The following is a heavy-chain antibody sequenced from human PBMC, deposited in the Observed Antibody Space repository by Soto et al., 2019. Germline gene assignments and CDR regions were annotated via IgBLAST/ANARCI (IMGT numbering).Heavy chain of an antibody. CDR2: INHSGST. J-gene: IGHJ4*02. Sequence: SETLSLTCAVYGGAFSGYYRTWIRQPPGTGREWIGEINHSGSTNYNPSLKSRVTISVDTSKNQFSLKLTSVTAADTAVYYCARDKITGLFDSWGQGTLVTVSS. V-gene: IGHV4-34*01. CDR3: ARDKITGLFDS. D-gene: IGHD2-8*02. CDR1: GGAFSGYY.